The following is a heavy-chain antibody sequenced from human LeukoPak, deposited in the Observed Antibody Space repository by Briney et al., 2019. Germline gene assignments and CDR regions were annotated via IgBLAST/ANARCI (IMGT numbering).Heavy chain of an antibody. V-gene: IGHV3-21*01. CDR1: GFTFSSYS. D-gene: IGHD3-10*01. CDR2: ISSSSSYI. J-gene: IGHJ5*02. CDR3: ARNGDYGDWFDP. Sequence: KPGGSLRLSCAASGFTFSSYSMNWVRQAPGKGLEWVSSISSSSSYIYYADSVKGRFTISRDNAKNSLYLQMNSLRAEDTAVYYCARNGDYGDWFDPWGQGTLVTVSS.